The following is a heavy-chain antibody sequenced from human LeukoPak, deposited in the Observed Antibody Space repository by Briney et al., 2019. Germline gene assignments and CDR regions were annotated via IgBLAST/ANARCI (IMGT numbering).Heavy chain of an antibody. Sequence: SETLSLTCTVSGAAISTYFWSWIRQSPGKGLQWIGYIYSSGSTKYNPSLKSRVTISVDASKNQFALTLRSLTAADTAVYYCARDFWSGSVGFDPWGQGTLVTVSS. CDR3: ARDFWSGSVGFDP. D-gene: IGHD3-3*01. CDR2: IYSSGST. CDR1: GAAISTYF. V-gene: IGHV4-59*01. J-gene: IGHJ5*02.